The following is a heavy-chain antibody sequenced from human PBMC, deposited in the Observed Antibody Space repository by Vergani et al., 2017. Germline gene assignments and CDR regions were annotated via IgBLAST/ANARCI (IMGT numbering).Heavy chain of an antibody. CDR3: ATDKMIGRCMQFVH. CDR1: GITFWKFG. Sequence: EVQLVESGGGLVQPGGSLRLSCAASGITFWKFGMHWVRQGPGKGLEGVSGISWNSVAVDYADSVKGRFIISRDNGNNSVYLQVKSLRVEDTAVYYCATDKMIGRCMQFVHWGQGTLVSVSS. J-gene: IGHJ4*02. V-gene: IGHV3-9*01. D-gene: IGHD2-21*01. CDR2: ISWNSVAV.